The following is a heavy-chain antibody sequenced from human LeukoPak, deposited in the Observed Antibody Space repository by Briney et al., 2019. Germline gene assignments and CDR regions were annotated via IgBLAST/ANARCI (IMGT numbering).Heavy chain of an antibody. CDR3: AKKSLWSGPFDY. CDR1: GFTFSSYG. D-gene: IGHD3-3*01. Sequence: GGSLRLSCAASGFTFSSYGMHWVRQAPGKGLEWVAVISYDGSNKYYADSVKGRFTISRDNSKNTLYLQMNSLRAEDTAVYYCAKKSLWSGPFDYWGQGTLLTVSS. J-gene: IGHJ4*02. V-gene: IGHV3-30*18. CDR2: ISYDGSNK.